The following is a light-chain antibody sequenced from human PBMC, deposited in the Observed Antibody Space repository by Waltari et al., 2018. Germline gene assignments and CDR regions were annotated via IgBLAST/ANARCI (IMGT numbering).Light chain of an antibody. J-gene: IGLJ1*01. CDR3: CSYAGSTTFYV. Sequence: QSALTQPASVSGSPVQSITISCTGTSSDVGRYNLVSSYQQHPGKAPKRMIYEGSKRPSGVSNRFSGSKSGNTASLTISGLQAEDEADYYCCSYAGSTTFYVFGTETKVTVL. CDR2: EGS. CDR1: SSDVGRYNL. V-gene: IGLV2-23*01.